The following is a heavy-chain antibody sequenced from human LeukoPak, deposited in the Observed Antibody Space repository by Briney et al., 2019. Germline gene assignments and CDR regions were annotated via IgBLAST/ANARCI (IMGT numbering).Heavy chain of an antibody. CDR1: GGSISSSSYY. D-gene: IGHD3-22*01. J-gene: IGHJ3*02. CDR2: IYYSGST. CDR3: ASTDSSGYQDEAFDI. Sequence: PSETLSLTCTVSGGSISSSSYYWGWIRQPPGKGLEWIGSIYYSGSTYYNPSLKSRVTISVDTSKNQFSLKLSSVTAADTAVYYCASTDSSGYQDEAFDIWGQGTMVTVSS. V-gene: IGHV4-39*07.